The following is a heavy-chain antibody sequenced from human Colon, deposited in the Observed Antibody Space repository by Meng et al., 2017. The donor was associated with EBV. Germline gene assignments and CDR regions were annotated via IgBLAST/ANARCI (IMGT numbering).Heavy chain of an antibody. CDR2: IYNSGST. CDR1: CVCILSGGYY. V-gene: IGHV4-31*03. CDR3: ARTYYFDD. J-gene: IGHJ4*02. Sequence: LQLEASGTGLVKPSQNVSMSGTVFCVCILSGGYYWRWIGENQGKGLEWIGYIYNSGSTYYNPSLNSRVNISIDTSKKQLSMMMSSVTAAEKAVYYCARTYYFDDWGQGTLVTVSS.